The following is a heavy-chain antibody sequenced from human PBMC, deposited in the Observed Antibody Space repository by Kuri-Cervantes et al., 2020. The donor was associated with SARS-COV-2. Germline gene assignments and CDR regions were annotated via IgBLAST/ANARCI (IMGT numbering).Heavy chain of an antibody. V-gene: IGHV2-70*11. CDR2: IDWDDDK. J-gene: IGHJ4*02. Sequence: SGPTLVKPTQTLTLTCTFSGFSLTTSGMCVAWIRQPPGKALEWLAGIDWDDDKYYKTSLNTRLSISKDTSKDQVVLTMTNMDPVDTATYYCVRIRAATVIADYWGQGTLVTVSS. CDR1: GFSLTTSGMC. CDR3: VRIRAATVIADY. D-gene: IGHD4-11*01.